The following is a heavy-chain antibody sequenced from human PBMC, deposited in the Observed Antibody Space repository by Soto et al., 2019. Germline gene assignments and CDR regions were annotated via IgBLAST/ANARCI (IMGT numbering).Heavy chain of an antibody. J-gene: IGHJ1*01. CDR3: ARGSEIGAGGSPLFQD. Sequence: GGSLRLSCAASAFTFSSYWMHWVRQGPGKGLVWVSGTNSDGSSTRYADSVKGRFTISRDNADNTVYLQMNSLKAEDTAVYYCARGSEIGAGGSPLFQDWGQGTLVTVSS. CDR2: TNSDGSST. D-gene: IGHD6-13*01. V-gene: IGHV3-74*01. CDR1: AFTFSSYW.